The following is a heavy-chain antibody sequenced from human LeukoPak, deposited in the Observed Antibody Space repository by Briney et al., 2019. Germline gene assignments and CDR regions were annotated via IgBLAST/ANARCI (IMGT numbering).Heavy chain of an antibody. CDR3: ARALQPGVYAFDI. CDR2: IYYSGST. CDR1: GVSISSYY. Sequence: PSETLSLTCTVSGVSISSYYWTWIRQPPGEGLEWIGYIYYSGSTNYNPSLKSRVTISVDTSKNQFSLKLSSVTAADTAVYYCARALQPGVYAFDIWGQGTMVTVSS. J-gene: IGHJ3*02. V-gene: IGHV4-59*01. D-gene: IGHD6-13*01.